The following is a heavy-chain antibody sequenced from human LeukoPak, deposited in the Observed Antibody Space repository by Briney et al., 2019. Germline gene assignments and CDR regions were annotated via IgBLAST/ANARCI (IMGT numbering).Heavy chain of an antibody. CDR1: GYTFTSYG. D-gene: IGHD3-22*01. CDR3: ARGGYYYDSSGPSPDY. CDR2: ISAYNGNT. Sequence: ASVKVSCKASGYTFTSYGISWVRQAPGQGPEWMGWISAYNGNTNYAQKLQGRVTMTTDTSTSTAYMELRSLRSDDTAVYYCARGGYYYDSSGPSPDYWGQGTLVTVSS. J-gene: IGHJ4*02. V-gene: IGHV1-18*01.